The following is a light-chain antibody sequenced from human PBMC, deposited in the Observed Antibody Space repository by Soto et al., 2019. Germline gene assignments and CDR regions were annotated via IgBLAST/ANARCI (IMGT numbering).Light chain of an antibody. CDR2: GAS. CDR1: QSISSSY. CDR3: QQYDDSIT. Sequence: EIVLTQSPDTLSLPPGESATLSCRASQSISSSYLAWYQQKPGRAPRLLIYGASNRATGIPDRFSGSGSGTDFTLTISRLEPEDFAVFYCQQYDDSITFGQGTRLEIE. J-gene: IGKJ5*01. V-gene: IGKV3-20*01.